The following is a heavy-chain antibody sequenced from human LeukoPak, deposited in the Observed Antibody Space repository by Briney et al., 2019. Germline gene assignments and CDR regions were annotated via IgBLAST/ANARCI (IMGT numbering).Heavy chain of an antibody. J-gene: IGHJ5*02. V-gene: IGHV4-30-2*01. CDR3: ARGLGYCSSTSCGPFDP. D-gene: IGHD2-2*01. Sequence: SQTLSLTCAVSGGSISSGGYSWSWIRQPPGKGLEWTGYIYHSGSTYYNPSLKSRVTISVDRSKNQFSLKLSSVTAADTAVYYCARGLGYCSSTSCGPFDPWGQGTLVTVSS. CDR2: IYHSGST. CDR1: GGSISSGGYS.